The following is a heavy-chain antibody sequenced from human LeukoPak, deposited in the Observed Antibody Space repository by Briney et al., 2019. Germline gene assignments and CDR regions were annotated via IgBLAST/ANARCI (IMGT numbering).Heavy chain of an antibody. D-gene: IGHD3-16*02. V-gene: IGHV1-69*05. J-gene: IGHJ6*03. CDR3: AREARYGGYYYYYYMDV. CDR1: GGTFSSYA. Sequence: SVKVSCKASGGTFSSYAISWVRQAPGQGLEWMGRIIPIFGTANYAQKFQGRVTITTDESTSTAYMELSSLRSEDTAVYYCAREARYGGYYYYYYMDVWGTGTTVTVSS. CDR2: IIPIFGTA.